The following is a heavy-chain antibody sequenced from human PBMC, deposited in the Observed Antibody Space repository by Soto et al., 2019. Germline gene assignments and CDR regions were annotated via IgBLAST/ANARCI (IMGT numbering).Heavy chain of an antibody. CDR1: GYTFTTYD. J-gene: IGHJ4*02. CDR3: ARGGYSSSWEFDF. D-gene: IGHD6-6*01. V-gene: IGHV1-8*01. Sequence: QVQLVQSGAEVKKPGASLRVSCKASGYTFTTYDINWVRQTPGQGLECMGWVSPHSGSTGFAQKFQGRLTMTTNTTITTAYMDLISLRSDDSAVYFCARGGYSSSWEFDFWGQGTLVTVS. CDR2: VSPHSGST.